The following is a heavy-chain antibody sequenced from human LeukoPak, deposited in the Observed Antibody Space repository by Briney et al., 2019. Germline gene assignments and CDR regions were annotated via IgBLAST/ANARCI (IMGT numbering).Heavy chain of an antibody. CDR3: ASLDYDSSGYRHYYFDY. J-gene: IGHJ4*02. V-gene: IGHV5-51*03. CDR2: IYPGDSDT. D-gene: IGHD3-22*01. CDR1: GYSFTSYW. Sequence: GESLKISCKGSGYSFTSYWIGWVRQMPGKGLEWMGIIYPGDSDTRYSPSFQGQVTISADKSISTAYLQWSSLKASDTAMYYCASLDYDSSGYRHYYFDYWGQGTLVTVSS.